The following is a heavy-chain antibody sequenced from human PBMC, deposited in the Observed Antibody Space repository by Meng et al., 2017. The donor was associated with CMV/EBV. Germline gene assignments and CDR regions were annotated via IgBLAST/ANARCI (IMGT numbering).Heavy chain of an antibody. V-gene: IGHV3-30-3*01. J-gene: IGHJ4*02. CDR3: ARGTKISSSFDY. CDR1: GFTFSSYA. Sequence: GESLKISCAASGFTFSSYAMHWVRQAPGKGLGWVAVISYDGSNKYYADSVKGRFTISRDNSKNTLYLQMNSLRAEDTAVYYCARGTKISSSFDYWGQGTLVTVSS. CDR2: ISYDGSNK. D-gene: IGHD6-6*01.